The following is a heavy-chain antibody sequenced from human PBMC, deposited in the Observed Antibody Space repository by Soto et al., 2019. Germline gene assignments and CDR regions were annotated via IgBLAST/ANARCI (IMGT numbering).Heavy chain of an antibody. CDR3: ARGGEKFDY. Sequence: ASVKVSCKASGYTFITYGLSWVRQAPGQGFEWMGWISTFNGNTNYAQKFQGRVTMTTDTSTSAAYMELRSLGSDDTAVYYCARGGEKFDYWGQGALVTVSS. D-gene: IGHD3-10*01. J-gene: IGHJ4*02. V-gene: IGHV1-18*01. CDR1: GYTFITYG. CDR2: ISTFNGNT.